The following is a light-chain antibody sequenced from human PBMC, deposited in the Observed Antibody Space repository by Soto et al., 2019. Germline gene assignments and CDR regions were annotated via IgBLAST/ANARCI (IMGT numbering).Light chain of an antibody. J-gene: IGLJ1*01. Sequence: QSALTQPASVSGSPGQSITISCTGTSSDVGDYNYVSWYQQHPGKAPKLMIFDVSNRPSGVSNRFSGSKSGNTASLTISGLQAEDVAYYYCSSYTSSSTRVFGTGTKLTVL. CDR2: DVS. CDR3: SSYTSSSTRV. V-gene: IGLV2-14*01. CDR1: SSDVGDYNY.